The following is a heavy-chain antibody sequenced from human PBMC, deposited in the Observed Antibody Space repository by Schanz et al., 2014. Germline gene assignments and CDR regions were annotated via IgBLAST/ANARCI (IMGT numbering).Heavy chain of an antibody. CDR1: GFTFSNHG. Sequence: VQLLESGGGLVQPGESLRLSCAASGFTFSNHGMHWVRQSPGKGLEWVALIWYDGSNEYYADSVKGRFTISRDNAKNSLYLQMNSLRAEDTAVYYCAGAVATIRADSFDIWGQGTMVTVSS. D-gene: IGHD5-12*01. V-gene: IGHV3-33*03. CDR2: IWYDGSNE. CDR3: AGAVATIRADSFDI. J-gene: IGHJ3*02.